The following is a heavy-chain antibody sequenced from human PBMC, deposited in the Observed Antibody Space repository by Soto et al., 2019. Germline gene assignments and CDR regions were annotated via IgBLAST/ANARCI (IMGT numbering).Heavy chain of an antibody. CDR1: GFTFSSYG. Sequence: PGGSLRLSCAASGFTFSSYGMHWVRQSPGKGLEGVAVISYDGSNKYYADSVKGRFTISRDNSKNTLYLKMNRLRAEDTAVYYCAKDFGITMVRGVTSNWFDTWGQGTLVTVSS. J-gene: IGHJ5*02. CDR2: ISYDGSNK. V-gene: IGHV3-30*18. CDR3: AKDFGITMVRGVTSNWFDT. D-gene: IGHD3-10*01.